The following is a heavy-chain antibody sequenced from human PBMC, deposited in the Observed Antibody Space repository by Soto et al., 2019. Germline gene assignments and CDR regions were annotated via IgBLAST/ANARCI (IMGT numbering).Heavy chain of an antibody. CDR3: AKLFSQDMVLIVNAIFDY. CDR1: GFTFSSYG. V-gene: IGHV3-30*18. J-gene: IGHJ4*02. D-gene: IGHD2-8*01. Sequence: PGGSLRLSCAASGFTFSSYGMHWVRQAPGKGLEWVAAISYDGSNKYYADSVKGRFTISRDNSKNTLYLQMNSLRAEDTAVYYCAKLFSQDMVLIVNAIFDYWGQGTLVTLSS. CDR2: ISYDGSNK.